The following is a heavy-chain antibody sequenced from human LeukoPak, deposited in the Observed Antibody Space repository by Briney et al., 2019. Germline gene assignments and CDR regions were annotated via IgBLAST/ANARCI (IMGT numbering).Heavy chain of an antibody. V-gene: IGHV3-9*01. CDR3: ARGGYGMDV. Sequence: GGSLRLSCAASGFTFDDYAMHWVRQAPGKGLEWVSGISWNSGSIGYADSVKGRFTISRGNAKNSLYLQMNSLRAEDTAVYYCARGGYGMDVWGQGTTVTVSS. CDR1: GFTFDDYA. CDR2: ISWNSGSI. J-gene: IGHJ6*02.